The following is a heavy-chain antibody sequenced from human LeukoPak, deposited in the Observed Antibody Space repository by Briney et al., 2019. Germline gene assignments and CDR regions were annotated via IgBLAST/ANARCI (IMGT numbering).Heavy chain of an antibody. D-gene: IGHD3-22*01. CDR3: ARSGDYYDSSGYFSYFDY. CDR2: INPNSVGT. V-gene: IGHV1-2*02. CDR1: GYTFTGYD. Sequence: ASVNVSCKASGYTFTGYDMHWGGQAAGQGREGMGWINPNSVGTNYAQKCQGRVNMTRDTSISKAYMELSRMRSDDPAVYYCARSGDYYDSSGYFSYFDYWGQGTLVTVSS. J-gene: IGHJ4*02.